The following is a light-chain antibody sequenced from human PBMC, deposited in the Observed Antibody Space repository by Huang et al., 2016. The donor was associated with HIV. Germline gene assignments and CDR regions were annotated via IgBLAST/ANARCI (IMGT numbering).Light chain of an antibody. V-gene: IGKV3-15*01. CDR1: QGVGDN. CDR3: QHYYNLPYT. Sequence: EIVMTQSPATLSVSPGERATLACRASQGVGDNLARYQPKPGQAPRLLIYGVSTRATNVPPRFSGSGSGTDFTLTISSLQSEDFALYYCQHYYNLPYTFGHGTRLETK. J-gene: IGKJ2*01. CDR2: GVS.